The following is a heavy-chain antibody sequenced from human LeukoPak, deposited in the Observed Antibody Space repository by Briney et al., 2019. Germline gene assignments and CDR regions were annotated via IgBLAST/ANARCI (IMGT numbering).Heavy chain of an antibody. V-gene: IGHV3-48*03. CDR2: ISSSGRTA. CDR1: GFTFSSYE. D-gene: IGHD1-1*01. Sequence: GGSLRLSCVASGFTFSSYEMNWVRQTPGKGLEWVSYISSSGRTAYYADSVRGRFTISRDNAKNSLYLQMNSLRAEDTAVYYCARGGRRDATSNRYYYYMDVWGKGTTVTVSS. J-gene: IGHJ6*03. CDR3: ARGGRRDATSNRYYYYMDV.